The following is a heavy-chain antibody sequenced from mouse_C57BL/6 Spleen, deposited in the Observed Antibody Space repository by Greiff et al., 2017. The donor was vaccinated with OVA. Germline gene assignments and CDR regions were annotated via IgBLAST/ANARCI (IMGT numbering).Heavy chain of an antibody. J-gene: IGHJ4*01. Sequence: EVQLVESGGGLVKPGGSLKLSCAASGFTFSDYGMHWVRQAPEKGLEWVAYISSGSSTIYYADTLKGRFTISRDNAKNTLFLQMSSLRSEDTAMYYCARSLSRNYYAMDYWGQGTSVTVSS. D-gene: IGHD1-1*01. CDR1: GFTFSDYG. CDR2: ISSGSSTI. CDR3: ARSLSRNYYAMDY. V-gene: IGHV5-17*01.